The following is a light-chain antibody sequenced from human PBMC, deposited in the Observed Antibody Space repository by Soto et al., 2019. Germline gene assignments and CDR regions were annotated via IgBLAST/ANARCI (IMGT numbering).Light chain of an antibody. CDR2: GAS. J-gene: IGKJ2*01. Sequence: EIVMTQSPATLSLSPGERAALFCRASQSINSELAWYQQKPGQPPRLLIYGASTRATGVPARFTGSESGSEFTLTISGLQSEDFAVYYCQQGHNWLLTFGQGTRLEI. CDR3: QQGHNWLLT. V-gene: IGKV3-15*01. CDR1: QSINSE.